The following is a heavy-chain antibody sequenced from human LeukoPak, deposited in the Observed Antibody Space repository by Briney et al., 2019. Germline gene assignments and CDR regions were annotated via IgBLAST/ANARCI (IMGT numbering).Heavy chain of an antibody. J-gene: IGHJ6*02. CDR2: ISYDGSNK. Sequence: PGVSLRLSCAASGFTFSSYAMHWVRQAPGKGLEWVAVISYDGSNKYYADSVKGRFTISRDNSKNTLYLQMNSLRAEDTAVHYCAKDPGSLTQQWLASYYYYYGMDVWGQGTTVTVSS. V-gene: IGHV3-30-3*01. D-gene: IGHD6-19*01. CDR1: GFTFSSYA. CDR3: AKDPGSLTQQWLASYYYYYGMDV.